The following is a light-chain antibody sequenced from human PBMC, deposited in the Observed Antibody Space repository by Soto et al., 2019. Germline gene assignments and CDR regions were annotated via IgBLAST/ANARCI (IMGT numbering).Light chain of an antibody. CDR3: CSYSSSSTFYV. Sequence: QSVLTQPASVSGSPGQSITISCTGTSSTVGGFNVVSWYQQHPGKAPKVIIYEGIKRPSGVSNRFSGSNSGSTASLTISGLRAEDEADYYCCSYSSSSTFYVFGTGTKVTVL. V-gene: IGLV2-14*02. CDR2: EGI. J-gene: IGLJ1*01. CDR1: SSTVGGFNV.